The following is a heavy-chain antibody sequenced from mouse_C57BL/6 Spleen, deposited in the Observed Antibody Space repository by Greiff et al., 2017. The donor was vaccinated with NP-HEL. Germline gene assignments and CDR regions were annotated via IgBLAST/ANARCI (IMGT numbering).Heavy chain of an antibody. CDR1: GYTFTSYW. J-gene: IGHJ2*01. Sequence: QVQLQQPGAELVKPGASVKLSCKASGYTFTSYWMHWVKQRPGQGLEWIGEIDPSDSYTNYNQKFKGKSTLTVDKSSSTAYMQLSSLTSEDSAVYYCARGGYYGSSYLDYWGQGTTLTVSS. CDR3: ARGGYYGSSYLDY. CDR2: IDPSDSYT. V-gene: IGHV1-69*01. D-gene: IGHD1-1*01.